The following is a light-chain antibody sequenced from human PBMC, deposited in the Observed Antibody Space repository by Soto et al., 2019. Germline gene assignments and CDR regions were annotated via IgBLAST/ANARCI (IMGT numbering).Light chain of an antibody. CDR1: QSVSRSY. V-gene: IGKV3-20*01. Sequence: DIVFTQSPGTLSLSPGDRATLSCSASQSVSRSYLGWYQQKPGQAPRLLMYGASIRAAGVPDRFSGSGSGTEFTLTISRLEPEDFTVYYCHHYETFGQGTKVDIK. CDR2: GAS. CDR3: HHYET. J-gene: IGKJ1*01.